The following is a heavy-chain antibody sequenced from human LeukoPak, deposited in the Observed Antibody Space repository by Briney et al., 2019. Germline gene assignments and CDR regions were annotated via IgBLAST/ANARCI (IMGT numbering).Heavy chain of an antibody. CDR2: ISAYNGNT. Sequence: ISAYNGNTNYAQKLQGRVTMTTDTSTSTAYMELRSLRSDDTAVYYCARGDDYGDYGYYFDYWGQGTLVTVSS. V-gene: IGHV1-18*01. CDR3: ARGDDYGDYGYYFDY. D-gene: IGHD4-17*01. J-gene: IGHJ4*02.